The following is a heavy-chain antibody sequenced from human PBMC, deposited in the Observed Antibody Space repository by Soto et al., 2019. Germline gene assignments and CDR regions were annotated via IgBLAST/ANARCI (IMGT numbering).Heavy chain of an antibody. CDR1: GFTFSSYA. CDR3: AKDTTTIFGVPQHYYFDY. J-gene: IGHJ4*02. Sequence: GGSLRLSCAASGFTFSSYAMSWVRQAPGKGLEWVSAISGSGGSTYYADSVKGRFTISRDNSKNTLYLQMNSLRAEDTAVYYWAKDTTTIFGVPQHYYFDYWGQGTLVTVSS. V-gene: IGHV3-23*01. D-gene: IGHD3-3*01. CDR2: ISGSGGST.